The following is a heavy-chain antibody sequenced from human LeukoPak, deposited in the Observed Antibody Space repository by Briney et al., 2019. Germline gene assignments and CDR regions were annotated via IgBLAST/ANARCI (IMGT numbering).Heavy chain of an antibody. CDR2: ISGSGGST. CDR1: GFTFSSYA. Sequence: GGSLRLSCAASGFTFSSYAMSWVRQAPGKGLEWVSAISGSGGSTYYADSVKGRFAISRDNSKNTLYLQMNSLRAEDTAVYYCAKGFGGMITFGGVPGYRGQGTLVTVSS. CDR3: AKGFGGMITFGGVPGY. D-gene: IGHD3-16*01. J-gene: IGHJ4*02. V-gene: IGHV3-23*01.